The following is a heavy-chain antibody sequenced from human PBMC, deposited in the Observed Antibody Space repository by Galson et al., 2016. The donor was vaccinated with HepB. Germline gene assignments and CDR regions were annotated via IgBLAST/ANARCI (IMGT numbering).Heavy chain of an antibody. V-gene: IGHV3-53*01. CDR3: GRGNGGP. Sequence: SLRLSCAASGFTVSGTYMYWVRQAPGEGLEWVSVIYAGGATYYAGSVKGRLTSSRDNSKNTLHLQMNSLRAEDTAVYYCGRGNGGPWGQGTLVTVSS. J-gene: IGHJ5*02. CDR2: IYAGGAT. D-gene: IGHD4-11*01. CDR1: GFTVSGTY.